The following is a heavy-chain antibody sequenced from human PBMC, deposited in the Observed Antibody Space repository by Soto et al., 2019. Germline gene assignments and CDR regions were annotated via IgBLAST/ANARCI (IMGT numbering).Heavy chain of an antibody. D-gene: IGHD3-3*01. CDR1: GGSIRNGNYY. V-gene: IGHV4-30-4*01. J-gene: IGHJ5*02. CDR3: ARGGAEWSINWFDP. Sequence: SETLRRTFTVCGGSIRNGNYYCSWNRQPPGKALEWLGYIFYSGNSYFNSPRNRRITISIYTPKNQFALKLSAVTAADTAVYYRARGGAEWSINWFDPWGQGTLVIFSA. CDR2: IFYSGNS.